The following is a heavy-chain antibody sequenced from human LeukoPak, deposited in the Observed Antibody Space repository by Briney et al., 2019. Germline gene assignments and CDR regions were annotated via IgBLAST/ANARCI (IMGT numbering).Heavy chain of an antibody. J-gene: IGHJ5*02. CDR2: FDPEDGET. CDR1: GYTFTELS. Sequence: GASVTVSFKVSGYTFTELSMHWVRQAPGKGLAWMGRFDPEDGETIYAQKLQGRVTMTEDTSTDTAYMELSSLRSEDTAVYYCATGRALGSSGHWFDPWGQGTLVTVSS. V-gene: IGHV1-24*01. D-gene: IGHD6-6*01. CDR3: ATGRALGSSGHWFDP.